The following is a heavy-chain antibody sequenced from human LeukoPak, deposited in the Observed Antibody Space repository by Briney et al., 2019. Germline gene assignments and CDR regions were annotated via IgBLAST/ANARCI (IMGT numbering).Heavy chain of an antibody. V-gene: IGHV4-30-4*01. CDR1: GGSISSGDYD. Sequence: KPSETLSLTCTVSGGSISSGDYDWSWIRQPPGKGLEWIGYIYYSGSTYYNPSLKSRVTISVDTSKNQFSLKLSSVTAADTAVYYCAREGAHYDSSGYYNERTGFDYWGQGTLVTVSS. CDR2: IYYSGST. CDR3: AREGAHYDSSGYYNERTGFDY. J-gene: IGHJ4*02. D-gene: IGHD3-22*01.